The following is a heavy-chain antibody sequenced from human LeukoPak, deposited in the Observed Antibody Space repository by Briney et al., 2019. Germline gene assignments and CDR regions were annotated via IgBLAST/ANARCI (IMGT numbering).Heavy chain of an antibody. CDR3: ARVPFYYDSSAYFLDY. V-gene: IGHV3-21*01. Sequence: MSGGSLRLSCAASGFTFSSYSMNWVRQAPGKGLEWVSSISSSSSYIYCADSVGGRFTISRDNAKNSLCLQMNSLRAEDTAVYYCARVPFYYDSSAYFLDYWGQGTLVTVSS. D-gene: IGHD3-22*01. J-gene: IGHJ4*02. CDR2: ISSSSSYI. CDR1: GFTFSSYS.